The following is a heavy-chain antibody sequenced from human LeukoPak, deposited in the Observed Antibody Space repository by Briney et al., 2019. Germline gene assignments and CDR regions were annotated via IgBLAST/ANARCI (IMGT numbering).Heavy chain of an antibody. V-gene: IGHV1-8*03. D-gene: IGHD1-26*01. CDR2: MNPNSGNT. CDR3: ARALAWGGSSYSYYYMDV. Sequence: ASVKVSCKASGYTFTSYDINWVRQATGQGLGWVGWMNPNSGNTGYAKKLQGRDTITRNTSISTAYMELSSLTSEDTAVYYCARALAWGGSSYSYYYMDVWDKGTTVTVSS. J-gene: IGHJ6*03. CDR1: GYTFTSYD.